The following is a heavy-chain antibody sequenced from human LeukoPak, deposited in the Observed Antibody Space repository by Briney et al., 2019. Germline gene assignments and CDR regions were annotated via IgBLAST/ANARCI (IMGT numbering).Heavy chain of an antibody. J-gene: IGHJ4*02. CDR1: GFTFSSYS. D-gene: IGHD6-19*01. Sequence: GGPLRLSCAASGFTFSSYSMNWVRQAPGKGLEWVSSISSSSSYIYYADSVKGRFTISRDNAKNSLYLQMNSLRAEDTAVYYCAREVAAPYFDYWGQGTLVTVSS. CDR3: AREVAAPYFDY. CDR2: ISSSSSYI. V-gene: IGHV3-21*01.